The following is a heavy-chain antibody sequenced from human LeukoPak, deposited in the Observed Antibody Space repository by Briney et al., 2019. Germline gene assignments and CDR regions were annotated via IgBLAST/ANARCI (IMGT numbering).Heavy chain of an antibody. CDR1: GGSISSYY. J-gene: IGHJ4*02. D-gene: IGHD5-12*01. Sequence: SETLSLTCTVSGGSISSYYWNWIRRPPGKGLEWIGYIYYSGSTNYNPSLKSRVTISVDTSKNQFSLKLSSVTAADTAMYYCARDLGSGYDFVYWGQGTLVTVSS. CDR2: IYYSGST. CDR3: ARDLGSGYDFVY. V-gene: IGHV4-59*01.